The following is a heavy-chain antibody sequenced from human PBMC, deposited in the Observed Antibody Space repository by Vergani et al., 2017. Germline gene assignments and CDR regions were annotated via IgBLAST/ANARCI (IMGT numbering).Heavy chain of an antibody. J-gene: IGHJ3*02. Sequence: EVQLVESGGGLVQPGGSLRLSCAASGFTFSSYEMNWVRQAPGKGLEWVSYISSSGSYIYYADSVKGRFTISRDNAKNSLYLQMNSLRAEDTAVYYCARASSGWYTPLGAFDIWGQGTMVTVSS. CDR3: ARASSGWYTPLGAFDI. CDR2: ISSSGSYI. D-gene: IGHD6-19*01. CDR1: GFTFSSYE. V-gene: IGHV3-48*03.